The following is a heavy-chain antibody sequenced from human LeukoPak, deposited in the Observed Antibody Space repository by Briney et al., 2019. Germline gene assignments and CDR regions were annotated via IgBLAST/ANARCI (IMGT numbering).Heavy chain of an antibody. CDR1: GFTVSSKY. CDR3: ARGCSSTSCYGFDY. D-gene: IGHD2-2*01. CDR2: IYSGGST. V-gene: IGHV3-53*01. J-gene: IGHJ4*02. Sequence: PGGSLRLSCAASGFTVSSKYMSWVRQAPGKGLEWVSVIYSGGSTYYADSVKGRFTISRDNSKNTLYLQMNSLRAEDTAVYYCARGCSSTSCYGFDYWGQGTRVTVSS.